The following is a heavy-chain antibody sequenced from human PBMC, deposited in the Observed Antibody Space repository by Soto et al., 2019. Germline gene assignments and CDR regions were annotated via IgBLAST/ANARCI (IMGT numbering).Heavy chain of an antibody. J-gene: IGHJ6*03. CDR3: ARVSSVPGTTYSYYYFMDV. CDR2: IKQDGSEK. V-gene: IGHV3-7*01. D-gene: IGHD1-7*01. Sequence: GGSLRLSCAASGLTFSTYWMTWVRQAPGKGLEWVANIKQDGSEKYYVDSVKGRFTISRDNAKNSLYLQMNSLRAEDTALYYCARVSSVPGTTYSYYYFMDVWGKGTTVTVSS. CDR1: GLTFSTYW.